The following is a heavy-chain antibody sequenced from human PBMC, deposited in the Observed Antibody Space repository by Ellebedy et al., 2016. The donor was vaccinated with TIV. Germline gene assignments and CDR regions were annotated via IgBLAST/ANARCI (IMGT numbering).Heavy chain of an antibody. CDR1: GYSFTSYW. Sequence: GESLKISCKGSGYSFTSYWISWVRQMPGKGLEWMGRIDPSDSYTNYSPSFQGHVTISADKSISTAYLQWSSLKASDTAMYYCARIGYYYDSSGSFDYWGQGTLVTVSS. V-gene: IGHV5-10-1*01. D-gene: IGHD3-22*01. J-gene: IGHJ4*02. CDR2: IDPSDSYT. CDR3: ARIGYYYDSSGSFDY.